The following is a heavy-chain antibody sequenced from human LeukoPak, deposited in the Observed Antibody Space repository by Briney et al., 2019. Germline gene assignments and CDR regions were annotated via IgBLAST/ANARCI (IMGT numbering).Heavy chain of an antibody. V-gene: IGHV4-30-4*01. CDR1: GGSISSGDYY. CDR2: IYYSGST. D-gene: IGHD3-22*01. Sequence: PSETLSLTCTVSGGSISSGDYYWSWIRQPPGKGLEWIGYIYYSGSTYYNPSLKSRVTISVDTSKNQFSLKLSSVTAADTAVYYCARDPRVVVINPVDYWGQGTLVTVSS. CDR3: ARDPRVVVINPVDY. J-gene: IGHJ4*02.